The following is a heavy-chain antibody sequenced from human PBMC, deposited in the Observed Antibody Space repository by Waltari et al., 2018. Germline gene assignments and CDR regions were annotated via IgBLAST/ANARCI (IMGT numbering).Heavy chain of an antibody. Sequence: VYLLESGGGWVQPGGSLRLSWVGAGVDCSSIASGWVRQAPGKGLEWVSGIDNSGETTYYAGSVKGRFTISRDDSRNTVYLHMTTLRVDDTAVYYCAKDSGYSMIRGRENSWGQGTLVIVSS. CDR2: IDNSGETT. CDR1: GVDCSSIA. J-gene: IGHJ4*02. V-gene: IGHV3-23*05. D-gene: IGHD3-10*01. CDR3: AKDSGYSMIRGRENS.